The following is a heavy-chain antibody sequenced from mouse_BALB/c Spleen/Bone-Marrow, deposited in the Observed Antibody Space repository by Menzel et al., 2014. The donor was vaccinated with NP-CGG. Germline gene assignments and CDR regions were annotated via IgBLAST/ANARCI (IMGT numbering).Heavy chain of an antibody. D-gene: IGHD4-1*01. Sequence: VHVKQSGPELVKPGASVKISCKASGYTFTDYNMHWVKQSHGKSLEWIGYIYPYNGGSAYNQKFKSKATLTVDNSSXTAYMELRSLTSEDSAVYYCARELGGAYWGQGTLVTVSA. CDR3: ARELGGAY. J-gene: IGHJ3*01. CDR2: IYPYNGGS. V-gene: IGHV1S29*02. CDR1: GYTFTDYN.